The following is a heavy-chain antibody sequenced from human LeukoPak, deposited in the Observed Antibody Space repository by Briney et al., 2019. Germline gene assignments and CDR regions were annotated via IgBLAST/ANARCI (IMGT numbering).Heavy chain of an antibody. V-gene: IGHV4-61*02. CDR2: IYASGSP. D-gene: IGHD3-10*01. CDR3: ARGGGWFGDD. Sequence: SETLSLTCTVSGGSINSATYYWSWIRQPAGKGLEWIGRIYASGSPNYNPSLKSRVTISVDTSKNQFSLKLSSVTAADTAVYYCARGGGWFGDDWGQGTLVTVSS. J-gene: IGHJ4*02. CDR1: GGSINSATYY.